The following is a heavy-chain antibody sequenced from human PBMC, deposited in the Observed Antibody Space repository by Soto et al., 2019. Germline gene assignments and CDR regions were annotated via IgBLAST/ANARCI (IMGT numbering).Heavy chain of an antibody. V-gene: IGHV3-33*01. CDR1: GFTFSSYG. CDR3: ARDPFGVVIPYGMDV. J-gene: IGHJ6*02. CDR2: IWYDGSNK. Sequence: GGSLRLSCAASGFTFSSYGMHWVRQAPGKGLEWVAVIWYDGSNKYYADSVKGRFTISRDNSKNTLYLQMNSLRAEDTAVYYCARDPFGVVIPYGMDVWGQGTTVTVSS. D-gene: IGHD3-3*01.